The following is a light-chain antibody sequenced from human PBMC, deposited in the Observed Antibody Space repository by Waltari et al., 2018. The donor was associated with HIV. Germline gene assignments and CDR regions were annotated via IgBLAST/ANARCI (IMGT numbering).Light chain of an antibody. J-gene: IGLJ2*01. Sequence: QSALTQPASVSGSPGQSITISCTGTSSDVGGSNYVPWYQQHPSKAPKLTIYEVSNRPSGVSNRFSGSKSGNTSSLTISGLQAEDEADYYCSSYTSSSTLVFGGGTKLTVL. CDR3: SSYTSSSTLV. CDR1: SSDVGGSNY. CDR2: EVS. V-gene: IGLV2-14*01.